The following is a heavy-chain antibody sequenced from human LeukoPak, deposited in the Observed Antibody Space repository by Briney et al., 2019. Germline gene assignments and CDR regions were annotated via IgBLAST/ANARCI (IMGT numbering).Heavy chain of an antibody. J-gene: IGHJ3*02. CDR2: IYHSGST. D-gene: IGHD2-8*01. Sequence: PGRSLRLSCAASGFTFSSYGMHWVRQPPGKGLEWIGEIYHSGSTNYNPSLKSRVTISVDKSKNQFSLKLSSVTAADTAVYYCAREPFDNVAFDIWGQGTMVTVSS. CDR3: AREPFDNVAFDI. CDR1: GFTFSSYG. V-gene: IGHV4-4*02.